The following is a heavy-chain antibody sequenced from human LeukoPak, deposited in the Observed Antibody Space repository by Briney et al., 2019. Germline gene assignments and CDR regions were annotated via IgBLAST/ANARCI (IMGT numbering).Heavy chain of an antibody. D-gene: IGHD4-11*01. CDR1: GFTFSSYA. Sequence: GGSLRLSCAASGFTFSSYAMISVRQAPGKGLDCVSSISDNGDDTYYADSVKGRFTISRDKSTNTLYLQMNSLRADDTAVYYCAKGYYGNYVAVDYWGQGTLVTVSS. CDR3: AKGYYGNYVAVDY. CDR2: ISDNGDDT. J-gene: IGHJ4*02. V-gene: IGHV3-23*01.